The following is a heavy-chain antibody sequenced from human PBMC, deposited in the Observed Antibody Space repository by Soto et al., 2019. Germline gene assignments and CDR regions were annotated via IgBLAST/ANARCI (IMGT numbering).Heavy chain of an antibody. V-gene: IGHV3-23*01. CDR2: ISGSGGST. J-gene: IGHJ3*02. Sequence: PGGSLRLSCAASGFTFSSYAMSWARQAPGKGLEWVSAISGSGGSTYYADSVKGRFTISRDNSKNTLYLQMNSLRAEDTAVYYCAKLHLYYYDSSGYTYDAFDIWGQGAMVTVSS. CDR1: GFTFSSYA. CDR3: AKLHLYYYDSSGYTYDAFDI. D-gene: IGHD3-22*01.